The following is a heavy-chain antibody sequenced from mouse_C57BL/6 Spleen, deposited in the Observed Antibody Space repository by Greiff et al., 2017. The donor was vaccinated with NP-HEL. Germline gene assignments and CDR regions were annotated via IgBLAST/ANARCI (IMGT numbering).Heavy chain of an antibody. Sequence: VMLVESGPGLVAPSQSLSITCTVSGFSLTSYGVDWVRQPPGKGLEWLGVIWGGGSTNYNSALMSRLSISKDNSKSQVFLKMNSLQTDDTAMYYCAKHDSSGYVPYYAMDYWGQGTSVTVSS. J-gene: IGHJ4*01. D-gene: IGHD3-2*02. CDR1: GFSLTSYG. CDR2: IWGGGST. CDR3: AKHDSSGYVPYYAMDY. V-gene: IGHV2-9*01.